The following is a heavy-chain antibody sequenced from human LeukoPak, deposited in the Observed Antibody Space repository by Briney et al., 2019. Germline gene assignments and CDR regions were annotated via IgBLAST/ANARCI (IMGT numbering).Heavy chain of an antibody. J-gene: IGHJ4*02. D-gene: IGHD3-22*01. CDR2: ISGSGTYI. Sequence: GGSLRLSCAASGFIYNNYGMNWVRQAPGKGLEWVSYISGSGTYIDYSDSVKGRFTISRDNAKNSLYLQMNSLRAEDTAVYYCARGHSSGYYPKYWGQGTLVTVSS. CDR1: GFIYNNYG. CDR3: ARGHSSGYYPKY. V-gene: IGHV3-21*05.